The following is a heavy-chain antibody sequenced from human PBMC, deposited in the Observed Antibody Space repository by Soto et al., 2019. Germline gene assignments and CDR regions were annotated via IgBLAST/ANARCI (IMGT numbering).Heavy chain of an antibody. D-gene: IGHD6-19*01. CDR3: AKDHTAWLAVAGRGY. Sequence: EVHLVESGGGLVQPGGSLKLSCAASGFIFSDSSIHWVRQASGKGLEWVGRIRSKASSYATAYEVSLKGRFTISRDNSKNTLYLQMSSLRAEDTAVYYCAKDHTAWLAVAGRGYWGQGTLVTVSS. V-gene: IGHV3-73*02. J-gene: IGHJ4*02. CDR2: IRSKASSYAT. CDR1: GFIFSDSS.